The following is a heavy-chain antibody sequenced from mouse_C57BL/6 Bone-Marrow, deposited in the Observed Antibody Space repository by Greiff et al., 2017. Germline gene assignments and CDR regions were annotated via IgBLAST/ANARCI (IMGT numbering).Heavy chain of an antibody. Sequence: VQLQQSGAELARPGASVKLSCKASGYTFTSYGISWVKQRTGQGLEWIGEIYPRSGNTYYNEKFKGKATLTADKSSSTAYMELRILTSEDSAVYFCARSTYYGSPAWFAYWGQGTLVTVSA. D-gene: IGHD1-1*01. V-gene: IGHV1-81*01. J-gene: IGHJ3*01. CDR3: ARSTYYGSPAWFAY. CDR2: IYPRSGNT. CDR1: GYTFTSYG.